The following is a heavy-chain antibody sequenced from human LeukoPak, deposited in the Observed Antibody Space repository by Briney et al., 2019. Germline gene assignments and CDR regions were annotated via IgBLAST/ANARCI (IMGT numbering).Heavy chain of an antibody. CDR2: ISTGSSYI. CDR1: GFTFSSYT. CDR3: AREYHSSSWFDY. J-gene: IGHJ4*02. V-gene: IGHV3-21*01. Sequence: GGSLRLSCAASGFTFSSYTMNWVRQAPGKGLEWVSSISTGSSYIYYADSVKGRFTISRDNSKNTLYLQMNSLRAEDTAVYYCAREYHSSSWFDYWGQGTLVTVSS. D-gene: IGHD6-13*01.